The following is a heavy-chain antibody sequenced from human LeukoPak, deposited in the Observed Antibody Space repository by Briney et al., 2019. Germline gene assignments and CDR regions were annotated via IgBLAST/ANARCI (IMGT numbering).Heavy chain of an antibody. V-gene: IGHV1-18*01. CDR3: ARGRAIDV. CDR1: GYSFTSYG. CDR2: ISAYNGNT. Sequence: GESLKISCKGSGYSFTSYGISWVRQAPGQGLEWMGWISAYNGNTNYAQKLQGRVTMTTDTSTSTAYMELRSLRSDDTAVYYCARGRAIDVWGQGTTVTVSS. J-gene: IGHJ6*02.